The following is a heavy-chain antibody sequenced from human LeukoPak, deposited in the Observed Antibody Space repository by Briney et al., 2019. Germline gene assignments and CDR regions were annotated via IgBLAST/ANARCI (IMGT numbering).Heavy chain of an antibody. CDR2: ISFDGSYK. D-gene: IGHD2-2*01. Sequence: PGGSLRLSCAASGFTFTNYAMHWVRQAPGKGLEWVAIISFDGSYKYYADSVKGRFTISRDNSKNTLYLRMNSLRAEDTAVYYCARSYCPSNSCYGVKFDYWGQGILVTVSS. V-gene: IGHV3-30*04. CDR3: ARSYCPSNSCYGVKFDY. J-gene: IGHJ4*02. CDR1: GFTFTNYA.